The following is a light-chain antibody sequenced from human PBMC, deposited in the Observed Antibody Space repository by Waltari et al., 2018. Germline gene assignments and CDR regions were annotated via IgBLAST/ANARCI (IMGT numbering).Light chain of an antibody. CDR3: QHHVSLPVT. V-gene: IGKV3-20*01. Sequence: EILLTQSPGTLSLSPGEGATLSCRASQSVGRSLAWYQQKPGQPPRLLIFGTSNRATGIPDRFSGGGSGTDFSLTITRLEPEDVAVYYCQHHVSLPVTFGQGTKVEIK. CDR1: QSVGRS. J-gene: IGKJ1*01. CDR2: GTS.